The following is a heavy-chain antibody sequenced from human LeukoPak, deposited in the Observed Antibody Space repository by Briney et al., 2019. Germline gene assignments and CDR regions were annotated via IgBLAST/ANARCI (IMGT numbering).Heavy chain of an antibody. CDR1: GFTFSDYY. V-gene: IGHV3-11*01. CDR3: ARPRTYYGFWSGLK. D-gene: IGHD3-3*01. J-gene: IGHJ4*02. Sequence: GGSLRLSCAVSGFTFSDYYMTWIRQAPGKGLEWVSYIGSSGSTIYYADSVKGRFTISRDNAKNSLYLQMNSLRAEDTAVYHCARPRTYYGFWSGLKWGQGTLVTVSS. CDR2: IGSSGSTI.